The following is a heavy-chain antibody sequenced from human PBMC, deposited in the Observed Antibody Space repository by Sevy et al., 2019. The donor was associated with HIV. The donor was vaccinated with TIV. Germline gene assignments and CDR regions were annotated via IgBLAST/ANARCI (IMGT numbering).Heavy chain of an antibody. J-gene: IGHJ3*02. CDR1: GGSISSYY. V-gene: IGHV4-59*01. CDR2: IYYSGST. Sequence: SLTCTVSGGSISSYYWSWIRQPPGKGLEWIGYIYYSGSTNYNPSLKSRVTISVDTSKNQFSLKLSSVTAADTAVYYCARGGVVVIATDAFDIWGQGTMVTVSS. D-gene: IGHD2-21*01. CDR3: ARGGVVVIATDAFDI.